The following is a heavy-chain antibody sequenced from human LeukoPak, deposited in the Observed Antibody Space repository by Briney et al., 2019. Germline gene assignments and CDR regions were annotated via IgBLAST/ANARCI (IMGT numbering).Heavy chain of an antibody. V-gene: IGHV5-51*01. D-gene: IGHD6-13*01. J-gene: IGHJ5*02. CDR2: IYPGDSDT. CDR3: ARHIVAYSSSWYANWFDP. CDR1: GYSFTNYW. Sequence: GESLKISFKGSGYSFTNYWIGWVRQMPGKGLEWMGVIYPGDSDTRYSPSFQGQVTISADKSISTAYLQWSSLKASDTAMYYCARHIVAYSSSWYANWFDPWGQGTLVTVSS.